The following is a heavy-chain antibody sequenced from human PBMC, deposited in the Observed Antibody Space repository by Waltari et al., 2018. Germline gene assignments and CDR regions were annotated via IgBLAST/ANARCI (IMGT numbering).Heavy chain of an antibody. Sequence: VQLVESGGGLVQPGGSLRLSCAVSGFLYNDYWMDWVRQAPGQGLVWIGSIYYSGSTYYNPSLKSRVTISVDTSKNQFSLKLSSVTAADTAVYYCARQEGGIVVVPAPDYWDQGTLVTVSS. V-gene: IGHV4-38-2*01. CDR2: IYYSGST. D-gene: IGHD2-2*01. CDR3: ARQEGGIVVVPAPDY. J-gene: IGHJ4*02. CDR1: GFLYNDYW.